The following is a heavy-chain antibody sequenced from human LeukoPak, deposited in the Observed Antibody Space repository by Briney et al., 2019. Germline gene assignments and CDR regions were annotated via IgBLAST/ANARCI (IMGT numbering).Heavy chain of an antibody. Sequence: GGSLRLSCSASAFTFSDYDMNWVSQAPGKGLEWVSSISYLSSHVYYGDSVKGRFSISRDNAKNSLYLQMNSLGAEDTAIYYCGRAFPPLRTSSAGDLWGQGILVTVSS. CDR3: GRAFPPLRTSSAGDL. D-gene: IGHD3-16*01. CDR1: AFTFSDYD. CDR2: ISYLSSHV. J-gene: IGHJ4*02. V-gene: IGHV3-21*01.